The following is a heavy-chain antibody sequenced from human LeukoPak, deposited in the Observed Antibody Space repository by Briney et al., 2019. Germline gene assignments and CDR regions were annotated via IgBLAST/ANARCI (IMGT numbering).Heavy chain of an antibody. J-gene: IGHJ5*02. CDR2: IYPGDSDT. CDR3: ARLDDFWSGYHLGGNWFDP. Sequence: GESLKISCKGSGYSFTSYWIGWVRQMPGKGLEWMGIIYPGDSDTRYSPSFQGQVTISADKSISTAYLQWSSLKASDTAMYYCARLDDFWSGYHLGGNWFDPWGQGTLVTVSS. CDR1: GYSFTSYW. D-gene: IGHD3-3*01. V-gene: IGHV5-51*01.